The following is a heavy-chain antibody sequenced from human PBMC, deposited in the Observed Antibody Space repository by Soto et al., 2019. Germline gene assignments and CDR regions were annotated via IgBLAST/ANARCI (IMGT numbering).Heavy chain of an antibody. J-gene: IGHJ4*02. CDR2: ISSSSNSI. CDR3: ARDPIAVAGKPLDY. D-gene: IGHD6-19*01. Sequence: VGFLRLSCTASGVTFISYNINWVRQAPGKGLEWVSSISSSSNSIYYADSVRGRFTISRDNAKNSLYLQMNSLRVGDTAVYYCARDPIAVAGKPLDYWGQGTLVTVSS. V-gene: IGHV3-21*01. CDR1: GVTFISYN.